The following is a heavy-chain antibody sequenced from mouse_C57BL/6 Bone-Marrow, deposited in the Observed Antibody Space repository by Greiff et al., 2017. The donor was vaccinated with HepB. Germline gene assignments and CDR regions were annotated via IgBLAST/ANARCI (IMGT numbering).Heavy chain of an antibody. J-gene: IGHJ2*01. CDR2: IDPETGGT. Sequence: VKLQQSGAELVRPGASVTLSCKASGYTFTDYEMHWVKQTPVHGLEWIGAIDPETGGTAYNQKFKGKAILTADKSSSTAYMELRSLTSEDSAVYYCTGYPDYWGQGTTLTVSS. CDR1: GYTFTDYE. CDR3: TGYPDY. V-gene: IGHV1-15*01. D-gene: IGHD2-14*01.